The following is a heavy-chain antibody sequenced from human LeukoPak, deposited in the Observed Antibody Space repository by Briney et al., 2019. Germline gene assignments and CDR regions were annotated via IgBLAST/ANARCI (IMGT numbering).Heavy chain of an antibody. D-gene: IGHD1-26*01. V-gene: IGHV4-59*11. Sequence: SETLSLTCTVSGGSISSHYWSWIRQPPGKGLEWIGYIYYSGSTNYNPSLKSRVTISVDTSKNQFSLELSSVTAADTAVYYCARDQVGGLWGRGTLVTVSS. J-gene: IGHJ4*02. CDR1: GGSISSHY. CDR2: IYYSGST. CDR3: ARDQVGGL.